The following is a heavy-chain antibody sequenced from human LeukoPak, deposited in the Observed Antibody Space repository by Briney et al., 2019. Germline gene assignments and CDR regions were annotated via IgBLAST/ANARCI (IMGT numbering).Heavy chain of an antibody. V-gene: IGHV4-39*01. Sequence: SETLSLTCTVSGGSISSSSYYWGWIRQPLGKGLEWIGSMYYSGSTYYNPSLKSRVTISVDTSKNQFSLKLSSVTAADTAVYYCARSISVFGGSDYWGQGTLVTVSS. J-gene: IGHJ4*02. CDR1: GGSISSSSYY. CDR3: ARSISVFGGSDY. CDR2: MYYSGST. D-gene: IGHD2-15*01.